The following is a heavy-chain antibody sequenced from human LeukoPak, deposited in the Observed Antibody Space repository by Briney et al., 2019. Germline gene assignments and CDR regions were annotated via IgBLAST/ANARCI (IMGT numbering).Heavy chain of an antibody. CDR1: GFTFSNYA. CDR2: ISYDGTNK. V-gene: IGHV3-30*19. Sequence: GGSLRLSCAASGFTFSNYAMHWVRQAPGKGLEWVALISYDGTNKYYADSVKGRFTISRDNSKNTLYLQMNSLRAEDTAVYYCARDYCSSTSCYGLDVWGQGTTVAVSS. J-gene: IGHJ6*02. D-gene: IGHD2-2*01. CDR3: ARDYCSSTSCYGLDV.